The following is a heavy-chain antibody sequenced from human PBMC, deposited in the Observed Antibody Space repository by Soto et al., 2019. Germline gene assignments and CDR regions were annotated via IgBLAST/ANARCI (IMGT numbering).Heavy chain of an antibody. V-gene: IGHV3-30-3*01. Sequence: PGGSLRLSCAASGFTFSSYAMHWVRQAPGKGLEWVAVISYDGSNKYYADSVKGRFTISRDNSKNTLYLQMNSLRAEDTAVYYCAREKRDILTGYGPFDYWGQGTLVTVSS. J-gene: IGHJ4*02. D-gene: IGHD3-9*01. CDR2: ISYDGSNK. CDR3: AREKRDILTGYGPFDY. CDR1: GFTFSSYA.